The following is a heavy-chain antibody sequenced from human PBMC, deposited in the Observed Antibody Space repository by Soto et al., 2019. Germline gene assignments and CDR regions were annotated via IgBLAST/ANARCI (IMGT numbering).Heavy chain of an antibody. CDR3: ARLSVDHSAFVADIMDA. V-gene: IGHV1-18*04. Sequence: GASVKVSCKAAGTTYGISWVRQAPGQGLEWMGWISLHNGNTNNAPKLQGRVTMTTDTSTSTTYMELRSLRSDDTAVYYCARLSVDHSAFVADIMDAWGQGTTVTDSS. J-gene: IGHJ6*02. D-gene: IGHD3-9*01. CDR2: ISLHNGNT. CDR1: GTTYG.